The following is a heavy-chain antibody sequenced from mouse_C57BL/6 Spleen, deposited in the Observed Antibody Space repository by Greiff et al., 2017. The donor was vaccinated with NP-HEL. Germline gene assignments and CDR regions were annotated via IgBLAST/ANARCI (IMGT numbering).Heavy chain of an antibody. V-gene: IGHV1-55*01. CDR2: IYPGSGST. CDR1: GYTFTSYW. D-gene: IGHD1-1*01. Sequence: QVHVKQSGAELVKPGASVKMSCKASGYTFTSYWITWVKQRPGHGLEWIGDIYPGSGSTNYNEKFKSKATLTVDTSTSTAYMQLSSLTSEDSAVYYCASSFITTVVATDWGQGTTLTVSS. CDR3: ASSFITTVVATD. J-gene: IGHJ2*01.